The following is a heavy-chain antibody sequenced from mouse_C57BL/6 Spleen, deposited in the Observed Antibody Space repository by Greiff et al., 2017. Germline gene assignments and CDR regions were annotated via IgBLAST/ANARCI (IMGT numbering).Heavy chain of an antibody. V-gene: IGHV1-80*01. Sequence: VQLQESGAELVKPGASVKISCKASGYAFSSYWMNWVKQRPGKGLEWIGQIYPGDGDTNYNGKFKGKATLTADKSSSTAYMQLSSLTSEDSAVYFCARWRDYDGGGYYFDYWGQGTTLTVSS. CDR2: IYPGDGDT. J-gene: IGHJ2*01. D-gene: IGHD2-4*01. CDR3: ARWRDYDGGGYYFDY. CDR1: GYAFSSYW.